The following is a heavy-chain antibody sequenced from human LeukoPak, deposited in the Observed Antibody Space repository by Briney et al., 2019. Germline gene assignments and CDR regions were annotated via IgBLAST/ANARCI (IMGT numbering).Heavy chain of an antibody. V-gene: IGHV3-21*01. CDR2: ISSSSSYI. J-gene: IGHJ3*02. Sequence: NSGGSLRLSCAASGFTSSSYSMNWVRQAPGKGLEWVSSISSSSSYIYYADSVKGRFTISRDNAKNSLYLQMNSLRAEDTAVYYCASYDSSDDAFDIWGQGTMVTVSS. CDR3: ASYDSSDDAFDI. D-gene: IGHD3-22*01. CDR1: GFTSSSYS.